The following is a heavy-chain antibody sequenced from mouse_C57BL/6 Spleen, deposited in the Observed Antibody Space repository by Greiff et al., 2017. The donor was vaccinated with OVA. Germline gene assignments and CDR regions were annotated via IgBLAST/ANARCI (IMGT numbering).Heavy chain of an antibody. J-gene: IGHJ4*01. Sequence: QVQLQQPGTELVKPGASVKLSCKASGYTFTSYWMHWVKQRPGQGLEWIGNINPSNGGTNYNEKFKSKATLTVDKSSSTAYMQLSSLTSEDSAVYYCARGNGSSYDYSAMDYWGQGTSVTVSS. CDR1: GYTFTSYW. D-gene: IGHD1-1*01. CDR3: ARGNGSSYDYSAMDY. V-gene: IGHV1-53*01. CDR2: INPSNGGT.